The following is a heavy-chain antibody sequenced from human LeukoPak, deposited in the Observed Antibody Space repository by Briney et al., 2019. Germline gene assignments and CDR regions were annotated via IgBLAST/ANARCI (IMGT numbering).Heavy chain of an antibody. D-gene: IGHD2-2*01. V-gene: IGHV1-24*01. CDR2: FDPEDGET. J-gene: IGHJ4*02. CDR1: GYTLTELS. CDR3: ATGYRNIVVVPAANPFDY. Sequence: ASVKVSCKVSGYTLTELSMHWVRQAPGKGLEWMGGFDPEDGETIYAQKFQGRVTMTEDTSTDTAYMELSSLRSEDTAVYYCATGYRNIVVVPAANPFDYWGQGTLVTVSS.